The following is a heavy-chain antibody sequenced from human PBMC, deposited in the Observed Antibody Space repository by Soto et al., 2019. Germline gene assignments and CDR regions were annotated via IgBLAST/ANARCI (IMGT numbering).Heavy chain of an antibody. CDR3: ARSTSTIFGVITLFFDY. CDR2: IYHSGGT. Sequence: SETLSLTCAVSGGSISSGGYSWSWIRQPPGKGLEWIGCIYHSGGTYYNPSLRSRVTISVDTSMNQLFLKLNSVTAADTAVYYCARSTSTIFGVITLFFDYWGQGTLVTVSS. V-gene: IGHV4-30-2*02. D-gene: IGHD3-3*01. CDR1: GGSISSGGYS. J-gene: IGHJ4*02.